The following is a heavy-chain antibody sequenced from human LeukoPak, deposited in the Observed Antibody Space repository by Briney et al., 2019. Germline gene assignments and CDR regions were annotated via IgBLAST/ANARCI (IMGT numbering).Heavy chain of an antibody. CDR3: ARDSRPPYAHLDY. J-gene: IGHJ4*02. CDR1: GYTFTGYY. Sequence: VASVKVSCKASGYTFTGYYMHWVRQAPGQGLEWMGWINPNSGGTNYAQKFQGRVTMTRDTSISTAYMELSRLRSDDTAVYYCARDSRPPYAHLDYWGQGTLVTVSS. CDR2: INPNSGGT. V-gene: IGHV1-2*02. D-gene: IGHD3-16*01.